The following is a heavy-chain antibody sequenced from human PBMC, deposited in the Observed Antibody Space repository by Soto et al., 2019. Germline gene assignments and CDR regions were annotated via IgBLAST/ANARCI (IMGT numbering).Heavy chain of an antibody. CDR2: IKEDGSEK. D-gene: IGHD2-15*01. CDR3: ARERALYSR. CDR1: GFTFSNYW. J-gene: IGHJ4*02. Sequence: PGGSLRLSCAASGFTFSNYWMSWVRQAPGKGLEWVANIKEDGSEKYYVDSVKGRFTISRDNAKNSLYLQMNSLRAEDTALYYCARERALYSRWGEGTQVTVSS. V-gene: IGHV3-7*01.